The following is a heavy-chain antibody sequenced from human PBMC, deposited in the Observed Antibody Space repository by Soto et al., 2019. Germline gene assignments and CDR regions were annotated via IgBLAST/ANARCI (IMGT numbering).Heavy chain of an antibody. CDR3: ARDQRYYYDNCGYYRWDY. V-gene: IGHV1-18*01. CDR2: ISAYNDNT. CDR1: GYTFTSYG. Sequence: ASVKVSCKASGYTFTSYGFAWVRQAPGQGLEWMGWISAYNDNTNYAQKFQGRVTMTTDTSTSTAYMELRSLRSDDTAVYYCARDQRYYYDNCGYYRWDYWGQGTLVTVSS. J-gene: IGHJ4*02. D-gene: IGHD3-22*01.